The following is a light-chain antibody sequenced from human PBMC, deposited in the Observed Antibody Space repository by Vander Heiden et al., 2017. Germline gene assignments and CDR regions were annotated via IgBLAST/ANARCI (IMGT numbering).Light chain of an antibody. Sequence: IHMTHSPSSLSASVGDRVTITCRASQSISSYLNWYQQKPGKAPKLLIYAASSLQSGVPSRFSGSGSGTDFTLTISSLQPEDFATYYCQQSYSTPWTFGQGTKVEIK. J-gene: IGKJ1*01. CDR3: QQSYSTPWT. V-gene: IGKV1-39*01. CDR1: QSISSY. CDR2: AAS.